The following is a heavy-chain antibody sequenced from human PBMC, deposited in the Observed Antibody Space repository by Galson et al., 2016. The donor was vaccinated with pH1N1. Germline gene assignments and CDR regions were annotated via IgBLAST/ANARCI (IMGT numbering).Heavy chain of an antibody. V-gene: IGHV1-2*06. D-gene: IGHD3-22*01. Sequence: SVKVSCKASEYTFIGYYIHWMRQAPGHGLAWMGRINPNNGDTHYAQNFQGRVTMTRDTSISTAYMELNSLRSDDTAVYYCARVNTCDSSGYYPFDYWGQGTPVTVSS. CDR1: EYTFIGYY. CDR2: INPNNGDT. CDR3: ARVNTCDSSGYYPFDY. J-gene: IGHJ4*02.